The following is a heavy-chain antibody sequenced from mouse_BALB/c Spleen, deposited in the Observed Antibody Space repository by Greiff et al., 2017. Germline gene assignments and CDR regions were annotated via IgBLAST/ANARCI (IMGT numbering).Heavy chain of an antibody. CDR1: GFTFSDYY. J-gene: IGHJ4*01. V-gene: IGHV5-4*02. CDR2: ISDGGSYT. Sequence: DVMLVESGGGLVKPGGSLKLSCAASGFTFSDYYMYWVRQTPEKRLEWVATISDGGSYTYYPDSVKGRFTISRDNAKNNLYLQMSSLKSEDTAMYYCARSYAMDYWGQGTSVTVSS. CDR3: ARSYAMDY.